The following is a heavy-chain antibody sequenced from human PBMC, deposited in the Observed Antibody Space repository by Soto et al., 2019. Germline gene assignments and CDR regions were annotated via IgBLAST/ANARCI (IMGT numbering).Heavy chain of an antibody. D-gene: IGHD1-1*01. Sequence: SETLSLTCTVSGGSISSSSYYWGWIRQPPGKGLEWIGSIYYSGSTYYNPSLKSRVTISVDTSKNQFSLKLSSVTAADTAVYYCARHPFSTEVSYHYYYGMDVWGQGTTVTVSS. CDR1: GGSISSSSYY. J-gene: IGHJ6*02. CDR2: IYYSGST. CDR3: ARHPFSTEVSYHYYYGMDV. V-gene: IGHV4-39*01.